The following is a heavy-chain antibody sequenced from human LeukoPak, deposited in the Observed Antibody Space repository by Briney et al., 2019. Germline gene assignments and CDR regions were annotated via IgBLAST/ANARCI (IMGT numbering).Heavy chain of an antibody. CDR3: ASTMIVVAGGYYMDV. CDR2: IYYSGST. V-gene: IGHV4-59*01. CDR1: GGSISSYY. D-gene: IGHD3-22*01. Sequence: SETLSLTCTVSGGSISSYYWSWIRRPPGKGLEWIGYIYYSGSTNYNPSLKSRVTISVDTSKNQFSLKLSSVTAADTAVYYCASTMIVVAGGYYMDVWGKGTTVTVSS. J-gene: IGHJ6*03.